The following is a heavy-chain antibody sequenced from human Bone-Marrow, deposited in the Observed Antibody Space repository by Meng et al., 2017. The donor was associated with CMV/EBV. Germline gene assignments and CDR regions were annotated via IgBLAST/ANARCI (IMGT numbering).Heavy chain of an antibody. CDR3: ARDGWGNYDSSGYYNH. V-gene: IGHV3-74*01. Sequence: SGFSVSTYWMHWVRQAPGKGLVWVSRINTDGRSTSYADSVKGRFTISRDNAKNTLYLQMNSLRDEDTAVYYCARDGWGNYDSSGYYNHWGQGTLVTVSS. D-gene: IGHD3-22*01. J-gene: IGHJ4*02. CDR1: GFSVSTYW. CDR2: INTDGRST.